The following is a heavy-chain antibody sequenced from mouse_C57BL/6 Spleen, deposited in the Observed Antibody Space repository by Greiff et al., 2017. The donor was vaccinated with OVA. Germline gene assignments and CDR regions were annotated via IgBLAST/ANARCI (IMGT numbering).Heavy chain of an antibody. Sequence: QVQLQQPGAELVKPGASVTLSCKASGYTFPSYWMHWVKQRPGQGLEWIGMIHPNSGSTNYNEKFKRKATLTVDKSSSTAYMQLSSLTSEDSAVYYCARYDYGSSYWYFDVWGTGTTVTVSS. CDR1: GYTFPSYW. J-gene: IGHJ1*03. D-gene: IGHD1-1*01. CDR2: IHPNSGST. CDR3: ARYDYGSSYWYFDV. V-gene: IGHV1-64*01.